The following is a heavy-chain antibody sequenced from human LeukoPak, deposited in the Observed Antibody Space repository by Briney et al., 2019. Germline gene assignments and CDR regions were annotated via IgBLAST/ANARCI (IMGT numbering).Heavy chain of an antibody. Sequence: KSGGSLRLSCAASGFTFSSYSMNWVRQAPGKGLEWVSSISSSSSYIYYADSVKGRFTISRDNAKNSLYLQMNSLRAEDTAVYYCASRTPPGDSSYSFDYWGQGTLVTVSS. V-gene: IGHV3-21*01. CDR3: ASRTPPGDSSYSFDY. J-gene: IGHJ4*02. CDR2: ISSSSSYI. D-gene: IGHD1/OR15-1a*01. CDR1: GFTFSSYS.